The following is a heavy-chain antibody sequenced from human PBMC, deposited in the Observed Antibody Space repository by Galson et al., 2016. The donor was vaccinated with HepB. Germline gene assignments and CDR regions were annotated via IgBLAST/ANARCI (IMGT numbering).Heavy chain of an antibody. CDR3: ARLGGSGWTFDF. V-gene: IGHV3-7*01. J-gene: IGHJ4*02. Sequence: SLRLSCAVSGFTLGHYWLSWVRQAPGKGLEWVATIKGDGSQKSYVDSVRGRVTVSRGSAENSLFLQMDSLRAEDTAVYHCARLGGSGWTFDFWGQGTLVIVS. CDR2: IKGDGSQK. D-gene: IGHD6-19*01. CDR1: GFTLGHYW.